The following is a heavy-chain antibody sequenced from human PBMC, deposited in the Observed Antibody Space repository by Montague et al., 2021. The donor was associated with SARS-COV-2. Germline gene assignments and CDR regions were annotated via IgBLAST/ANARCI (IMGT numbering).Heavy chain of an antibody. CDR3: AKVAGSHDTFDI. CDR2: IYHSGST. D-gene: IGHD6-19*01. Sequence: SETLSLTCTVSGYSISTGYYWGWIRQPPGKGLEWIGTIYHSGSTYFNPSLKSRVTISVDTSKNQFSLNLSSVTAADTAVYYCAKVAGSHDTFDIWGRGTMAPVS. V-gene: IGHV4-38-2*02. J-gene: IGHJ3*02. CDR1: GYSISTGYY.